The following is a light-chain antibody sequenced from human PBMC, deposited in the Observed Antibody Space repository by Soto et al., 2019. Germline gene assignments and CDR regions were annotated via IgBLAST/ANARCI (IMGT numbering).Light chain of an antibody. Sequence: DIQMTQSPSSLSASVGDRVTITCQASQDINNYLNWYQQKPGKAPKLLIYGASNLETGVPSRFSGGGYGTHFTFTITSLQPEDFATYYCQQYDSRAQCTFGGGTKVEIE. CDR3: QQYDSRAQCT. J-gene: IGKJ4*01. CDR1: QDINNY. CDR2: GAS. V-gene: IGKV1-33*01.